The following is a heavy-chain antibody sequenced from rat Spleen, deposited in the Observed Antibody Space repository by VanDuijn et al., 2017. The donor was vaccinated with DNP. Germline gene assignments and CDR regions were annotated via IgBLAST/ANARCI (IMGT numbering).Heavy chain of an antibody. CDR2: INKDGNTI. V-gene: IGHV4-2*01. CDR3: VRERYGVDY. CDR1: GFNFNDYW. Sequence: EVKLVESGGGLVQPGRSLKLSCAASGFNFNDYWMGWVRQAPGKGLEWIGEINKDGNTINYTPSLKDKITISRDNAQNTLYLQMSNLGSEDTATYYCVRERYGVDYWGQGVMVTVSS. J-gene: IGHJ2*01. D-gene: IGHD1-7*01.